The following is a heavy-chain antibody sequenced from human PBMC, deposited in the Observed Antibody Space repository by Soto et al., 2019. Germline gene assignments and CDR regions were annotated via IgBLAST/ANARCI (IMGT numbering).Heavy chain of an antibody. D-gene: IGHD4-4*01. V-gene: IGHV4-31*03. J-gene: IGHJ4*02. Sequence: SETLSLTCTVSGGSISSGGYYWSWIRQHPGKGLEWIGYIYYSGSTYYNPSLKSRVTISVDTSKNQFSLKLSSVTAADTAVHYCARSGGDYSNYPSDYWGQGTLVTVSS. CDR3: ARSGGDYSNYPSDY. CDR2: IYYSGST. CDR1: GGSISSGGYY.